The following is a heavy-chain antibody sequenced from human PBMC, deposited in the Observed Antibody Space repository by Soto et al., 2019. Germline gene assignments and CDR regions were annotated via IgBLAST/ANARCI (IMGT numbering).Heavy chain of an antibody. CDR3: GHRARPLLPRTTGMLFDA. CDR1: GFSFSTSGVG. V-gene: IGHV2-5*01. Sequence: ESGPTLVNPTQTLTLTCTFSGFSFSTSGVGVGWIRQPPGKALEWLGIIYWIDDKRYSPSLESRLTITKDTSKHQVVLTMTNMDPVDTATYFCGHRARPLLPRTTGMLFDAWRQGTLVSV. J-gene: IGHJ5*02. D-gene: IGHD1-7*01. CDR2: IYWIDDK.